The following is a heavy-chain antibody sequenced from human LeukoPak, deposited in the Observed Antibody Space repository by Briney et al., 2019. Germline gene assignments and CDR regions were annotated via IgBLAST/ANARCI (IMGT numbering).Heavy chain of an antibody. Sequence: GGSLRLSCAASGFTFSSYSMKWVRQAPGKGLEWVSSISSSGSDTYYADSMKGRITISRDNAKNSLYLQMNSLRAEDTALYFCARDGSIAARKRPLDYWGQGTLVTVSS. D-gene: IGHD6-6*01. J-gene: IGHJ4*02. CDR1: GFTFSSYS. V-gene: IGHV3-21*01. CDR2: ISSSGSDT. CDR3: ARDGSIAARKRPLDY.